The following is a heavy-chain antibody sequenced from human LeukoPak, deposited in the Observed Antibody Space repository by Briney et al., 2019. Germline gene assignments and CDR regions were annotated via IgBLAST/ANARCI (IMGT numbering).Heavy chain of an antibody. CDR3: ARDPTDTVMVTVDY. Sequence: GGSLRLSCAASGFTFSSCGMHWVRQAPGKGLEWVAIVWYDGSNKYYADSVKVRFTISRDNSKNTMYLQMNSLRAEDTAVYYCARDPTDTVMVTVDYWGQGTLVTVSS. CDR2: VWYDGSNK. D-gene: IGHD5-18*01. CDR1: GFTFSSCG. V-gene: IGHV3-33*01. J-gene: IGHJ4*02.